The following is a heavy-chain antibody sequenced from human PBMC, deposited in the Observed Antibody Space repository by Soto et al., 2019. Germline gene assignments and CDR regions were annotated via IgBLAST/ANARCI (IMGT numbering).Heavy chain of an antibody. CDR3: AKDLGTTGTTAHFDY. J-gene: IGHJ4*02. CDR2: ISWNSGRI. CDR1: GFRFDDYA. V-gene: IGHV3-9*01. D-gene: IGHD1-1*01. Sequence: PGGSLRLSCAVSGFRFDDYAMHWVRQAPGKGLEWVSVISWNSGRIAYADSVKGRFTISRDNAKDSLYLQMNSLRAEDTALYYCAKDLGTTGTTAHFDYWGQGTLVTVSS.